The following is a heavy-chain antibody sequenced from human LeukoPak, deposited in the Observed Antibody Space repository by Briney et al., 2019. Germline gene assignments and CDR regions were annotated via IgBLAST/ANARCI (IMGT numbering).Heavy chain of an antibody. V-gene: IGHV3-48*03. J-gene: IGHJ3*02. Sequence: GLTLRLSHAASRLTFSIYNTIWAPQAPGKALEGGSYNRSSDSTIYNADSVKGRFTISRDNDKNSLYLQMNSLRAEDTAVYYCARDGGVTVRGDAFDIWGQGTMVSVS. CDR3: ARDGGVTVRGDAFDI. CDR1: RLTFSIYN. D-gene: IGHD2-8*02. CDR2: NRSSDSTI.